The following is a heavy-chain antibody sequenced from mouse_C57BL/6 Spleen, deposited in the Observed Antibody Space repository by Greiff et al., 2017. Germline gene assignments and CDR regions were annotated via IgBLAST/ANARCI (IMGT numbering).Heavy chain of an antibody. CDR1: GYAFSSSW. J-gene: IGHJ2*01. CDR3: ARITTVNFDY. Sequence: QVHVKQSGPELVKPGASVKISCKASGYAFSSSWMNWVKQRPGKGLEWIGRIYPGDGDTNYNGKFKGKATLTADKSSSTAYMQLSSLTSEDSAVYFCARITTVNFDYWGQGTTLTVSS. D-gene: IGHD1-1*01. CDR2: IYPGDGDT. V-gene: IGHV1-82*01.